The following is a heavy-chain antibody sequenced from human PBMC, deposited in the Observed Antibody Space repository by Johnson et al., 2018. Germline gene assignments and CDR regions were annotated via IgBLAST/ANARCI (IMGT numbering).Heavy chain of an antibody. CDR1: GFTFSSYD. D-gene: IGHD1-1*01. CDR2: ISYDGSNK. V-gene: IGHV3-30*18. J-gene: IGHJ6*03. Sequence: VQLVQSGGGVIQPGRSLRLSCAVSGFTFSSYDMHWVRQAPGKGLEWVTFISYDGSNKYYADSERGRFTISRDNFTNTLYLQSNSLRPVDTAVYYCSKGGEGNDDTPAYYYYMDVWGKGTTVTVTS. CDR3: SKGGEGNDDTPAYYYYMDV.